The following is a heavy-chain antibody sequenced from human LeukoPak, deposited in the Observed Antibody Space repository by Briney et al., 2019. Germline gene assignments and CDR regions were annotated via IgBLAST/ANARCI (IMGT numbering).Heavy chain of an antibody. D-gene: IGHD6-6*01. J-gene: IGHJ4*02. CDR2: ISSSSSYI. CDR1: GFTFSSYS. V-gene: IGHV3-21*01. Sequence: PGGSLRLSCAASGFTFSSYSMNWVRQAPGKGLEWVSSISSSSSYIYYADSVKGRFTISRDNAKNSLYLQMNSLRAEDTAVYYCACIAARQGRPHPSDYWDQGTLVTVSS. CDR3: ACIAARQGRPHPSDY.